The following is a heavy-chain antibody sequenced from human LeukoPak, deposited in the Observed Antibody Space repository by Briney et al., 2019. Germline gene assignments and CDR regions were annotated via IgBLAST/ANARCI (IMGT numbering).Heavy chain of an antibody. CDR3: ARDLGYCSSTSCYGYFDY. Sequence: PSETLSLTCTVSGGSISSYYWSWIRQPPGKGLEWIGYIYYSGSTNYNPSLKSRVTISVDTSKNQFSLKPSSVTAADTAVYYCARDLGYCSSTSCYGYFDYWGQGTLVTVSS. J-gene: IGHJ4*02. CDR1: GGSISSYY. CDR2: IYYSGST. D-gene: IGHD2-2*01. V-gene: IGHV4-59*01.